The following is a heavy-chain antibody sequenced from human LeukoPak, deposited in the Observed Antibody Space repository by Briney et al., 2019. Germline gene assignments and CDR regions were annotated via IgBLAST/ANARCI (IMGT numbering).Heavy chain of an antibody. CDR3: ARGYYDSSGYYAYFDY. V-gene: IGHV4-30-4*01. CDR2: IYYSGST. D-gene: IGHD3-22*01. CDR1: GGSISSGDYY. Sequence: PSQTLSLTCTVSGGSISSGDYYWSWIRQPPGKGLEWIGYIYYSGSTYYNPSLKSRVTISVDTSKNQFSLKLSSVTAADTAVYYCARGYYDSSGYYAYFDYWGQGTLVTVSS. J-gene: IGHJ4*02.